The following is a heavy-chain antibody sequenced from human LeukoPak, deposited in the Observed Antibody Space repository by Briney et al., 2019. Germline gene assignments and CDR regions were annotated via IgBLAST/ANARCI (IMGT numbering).Heavy chain of an antibody. CDR2: IDYSGST. Sequence: PSETLSLTRTVSGGSISTYYWNWIRQPPGKGLECIGYIDYSGSTNYNPSLKSRVAISVDTSKNHFSLKLSSVTAADTAVYYCARGFGYDSTGYRAFDIWGQGTMVTVSS. D-gene: IGHD3-22*01. CDR1: GGSISTYY. J-gene: IGHJ3*02. V-gene: IGHV4-59*01. CDR3: ARGFGYDSTGYRAFDI.